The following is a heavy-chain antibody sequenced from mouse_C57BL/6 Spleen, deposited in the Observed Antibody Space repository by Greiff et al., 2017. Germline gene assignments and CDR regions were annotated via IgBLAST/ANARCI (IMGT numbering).Heavy chain of an antibody. CDR2: IDPANGNT. D-gene: IGHD1-1*01. CDR3: ARYYYGSSYENWFAY. Sequence: VQLQQSVAELVRPGASVKLSCTASGFNIKNTYMHWVKQRPEQGLEWIGRIDPANGNTKYAPKFPGKATITADTSSNTAYLQLSSLTSEDTAIYYCARYYYGSSYENWFAYWGQGTLVTVSA. CDR1: GFNIKNTY. J-gene: IGHJ3*01. V-gene: IGHV14-3*01.